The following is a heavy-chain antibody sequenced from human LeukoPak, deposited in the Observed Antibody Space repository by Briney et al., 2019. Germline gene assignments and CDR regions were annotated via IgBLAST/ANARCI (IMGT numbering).Heavy chain of an antibody. CDR2: ISSSSKTI. J-gene: IGHJ4*02. Sequence: RGSLRLSCAPSGFSLSSYSMNWVRPAPGTGLEWVSYISSSSKTIYYADSVKGRLTISRDNAKNSLYLQMNSLRDEDSAVYYCARDQGIFDYWGQGTLVTVSS. CDR1: GFSLSSYS. V-gene: IGHV3-48*02. CDR3: ARDQGIFDY.